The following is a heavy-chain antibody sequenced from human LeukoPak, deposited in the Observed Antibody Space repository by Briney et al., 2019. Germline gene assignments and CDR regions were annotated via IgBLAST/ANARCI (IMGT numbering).Heavy chain of an antibody. CDR2: MFNNKIS. CDR3: ARDQNFGDYTIDY. CDR1: GSSLTDYF. D-gene: IGHD4-17*01. V-gene: IGHV4-59*01. Sequence: SETLSLTCNVSGSSLTDYFWSWTRQPPGKGLEWIGYMFNNKISNYNPSLKSRVTISIDTSKNQFSLELSAVTAADTAVYYCARDQNFGDYTIDYWGQGTLVTVSS. J-gene: IGHJ4*02.